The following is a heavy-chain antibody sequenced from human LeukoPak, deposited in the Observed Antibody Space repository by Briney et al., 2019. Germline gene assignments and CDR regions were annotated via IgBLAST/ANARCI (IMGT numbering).Heavy chain of an antibody. V-gene: IGHV1-18*01. CDR3: ARGGGGWYWYVVGNWFDP. D-gene: IGHD6-19*01. CDR1: GYTFTSYG. J-gene: IGHJ5*02. Sequence: GASVKVSCKASGYTFTSYGISWVRQAPGQGLEWMGWISAYNGNTNYAQKLQGRVTMTTDTSTSTAYMELRSLRSDDTAVYYCARGGGGWYWYVVGNWFDPWGQGTLVTVSS. CDR2: ISAYNGNT.